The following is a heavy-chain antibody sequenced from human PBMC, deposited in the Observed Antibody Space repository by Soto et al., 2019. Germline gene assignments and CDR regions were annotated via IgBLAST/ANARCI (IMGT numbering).Heavy chain of an antibody. Sequence: GGSLRLSCAASGFTFSSYGMHWVRQAPGKGLEWVAVISYDGSNKYYADSVKGRFTISRDNSKNTLYLQMNSLRAEDTAIYYCASGDGDQRWLLNDYWGQGTLVTVSS. CDR3: ASGDGDQRWLLNDY. CDR2: ISYDGSNK. V-gene: IGHV3-33*05. D-gene: IGHD3-22*01. CDR1: GFTFSSYG. J-gene: IGHJ4*02.